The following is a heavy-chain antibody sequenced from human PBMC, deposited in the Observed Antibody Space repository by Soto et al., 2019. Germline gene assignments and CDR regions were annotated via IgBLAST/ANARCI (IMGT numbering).Heavy chain of an antibody. CDR1: GFYFSGYW. CDR2: INTDGSDT. CDR3: VRAAARGDS. Sequence: EVQLVESGGGLVQPGGSLRLSCAASGFYFSGYWMHWVRQVPGKGLVWVSRINTDGSDTLYADSVKGRFTISRDNTKNTLYLQMSSLRAEDTVIYYCVRAAARGDSWGQGTLVTVSS. J-gene: IGHJ4*02. D-gene: IGHD6-13*01. V-gene: IGHV3-74*01.